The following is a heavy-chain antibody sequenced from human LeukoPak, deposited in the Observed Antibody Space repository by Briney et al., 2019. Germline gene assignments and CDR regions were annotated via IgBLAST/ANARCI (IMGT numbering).Heavy chain of an antibody. CDR3: TRERGYGGYKWFDP. Sequence: GGSLRLSCAASGFTFSSYRMNWVRQASGKGLEWVSCISSSSDYIYYADSAKGRFTISRDNAKNSLYLQMNSLRAEDTAVYYCTRERGYGGYKWFDPWGQGTLVTVSS. CDR2: ISSSSDYI. V-gene: IGHV3-21*01. CDR1: GFTFSSYR. D-gene: IGHD5-12*01. J-gene: IGHJ5*02.